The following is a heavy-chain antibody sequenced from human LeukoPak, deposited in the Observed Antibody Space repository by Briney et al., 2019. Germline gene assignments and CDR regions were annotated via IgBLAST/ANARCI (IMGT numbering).Heavy chain of an antibody. V-gene: IGHV3-48*04. Sequence: PGGSLRLSCTASGLTFNSDSMTWVRQAPGKGLEWVSYISSSSNTIYYADSVRGRFTISRDNAKNSLYLQMNSLRAEDTAVYYCARDVPRLGSQTTFDYWGQGTLVTVSS. D-gene: IGHD1-26*01. CDR2: ISSSSNTI. J-gene: IGHJ4*02. CDR3: ARDVPRLGSQTTFDY. CDR1: GLTFNSDS.